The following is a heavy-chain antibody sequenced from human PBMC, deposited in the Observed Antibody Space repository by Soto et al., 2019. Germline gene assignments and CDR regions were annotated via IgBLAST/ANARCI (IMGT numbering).Heavy chain of an antibody. CDR2: INAGNGNT. D-gene: IGHD2-2*01. CDR3: ARGGLQLLKKFDS. J-gene: IGHJ4*02. V-gene: IGHV1-3*01. Sequence: ASVKVSCKASGYTFGRGAMQWVRQAPGQSLEWMGWINAGNGNTKYSQNFQDRVTLTRDTSATTAYMELSSLKSEDTAVYYCARGGLQLLKKFDSWGQGTLVTVSS. CDR1: GYTFGRGA.